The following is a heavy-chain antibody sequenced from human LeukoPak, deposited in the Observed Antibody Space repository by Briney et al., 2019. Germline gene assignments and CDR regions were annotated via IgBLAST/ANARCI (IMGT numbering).Heavy chain of an antibody. Sequence: PSETLSLTCTVSGGSLSSGSYYWSWIRQPPGKGVEWIGYIYYSGSTNYNPSLPSRVTISVDTSKNQFSLKLSSVTAADTAVYYCARGGYSYGHPIDYWGQGTLVTVSS. V-gene: IGHV4-61*01. CDR1: GGSLSSGSYY. D-gene: IGHD5-18*01. J-gene: IGHJ4*02. CDR3: ARGGYSYGHPIDY. CDR2: IYYSGST.